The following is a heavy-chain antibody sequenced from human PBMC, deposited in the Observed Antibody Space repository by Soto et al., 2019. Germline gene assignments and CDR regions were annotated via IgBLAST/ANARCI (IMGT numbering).Heavy chain of an antibody. J-gene: IGHJ4*02. CDR3: ATPQDYDGCLDS. V-gene: IGHV1-18*01. CDR1: GFTFTSYA. Sequence: ASVKVSCKASGFTFTSYAITWVRQAPGQGLEWMGWISAYNGNTKYAQKFQGRLTLTRDTPGNTAYLELNSLISEDTAVYYCATPQDYDGCLDSWGRGTLVTVSS. D-gene: IGHD3-22*01. CDR2: ISAYNGNT.